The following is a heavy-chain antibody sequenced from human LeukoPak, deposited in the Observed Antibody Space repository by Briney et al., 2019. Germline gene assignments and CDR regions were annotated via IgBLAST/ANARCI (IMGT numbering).Heavy chain of an antibody. D-gene: IGHD1-26*01. J-gene: IGHJ4*02. V-gene: IGHV3-30*04. CDR1: GFTFSSYA. CDR2: ISYDGSNK. CDR3: AKDRTGIVGATAPREIDY. Sequence: GRSLRLSCAASGFTFSSYAMHWVRQAPGKGLEWVAVISYDGSNKYYADSVKGRFTISRDNSKNTLYLQMNSLRAGDTAVYYCAKDRTGIVGATAPREIDYWGQGTLVTVSS.